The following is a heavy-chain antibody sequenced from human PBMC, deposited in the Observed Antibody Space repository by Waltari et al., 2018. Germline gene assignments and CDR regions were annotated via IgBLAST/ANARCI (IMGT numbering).Heavy chain of an antibody. CDR1: GFTFTNYY. CDR2: LSSRIRYS. D-gene: IGHD6-19*01. V-gene: IGHV3-11*06. CDR3: ARKAVTGHFDY. J-gene: IGHJ4*02. Sequence: QVQLVESGGGLVKPGGSLRLSCTASGFTFTNYYITWIRQAPGKGREWISDLSSRIRYSYYADSVNGRFTISRDNAKNSVYLQMSGLTAEDTAVYYCARKAVTGHFDYWGRGTLVTVSS.